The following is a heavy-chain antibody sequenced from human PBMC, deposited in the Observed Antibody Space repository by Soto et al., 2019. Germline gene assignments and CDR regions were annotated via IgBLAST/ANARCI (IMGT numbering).Heavy chain of an antibody. CDR2: ISYDGSNK. D-gene: IGHD1-26*01. CDR3: AKERGRQRKNLHY. Sequence: QVQLVESGGGVVQPGRSLRLSCAASGFTFSSYGMHWVRQAPGKGLEWVAVISYDGSNKYYADSVKGRFIISRDNSKNTLYLQMNSLRAEDTAVYDCAKERGRQRKNLHYWGQGTLVTVSS. J-gene: IGHJ4*02. CDR1: GFTFSSYG. V-gene: IGHV3-30*18.